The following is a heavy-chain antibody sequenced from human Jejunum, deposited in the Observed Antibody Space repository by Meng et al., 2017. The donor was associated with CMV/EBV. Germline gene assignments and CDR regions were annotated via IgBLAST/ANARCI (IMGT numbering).Heavy chain of an antibody. CDR1: SITSSPVG. CDR3: VHRKDYSGNWNGGSADF. CDR2: IYWDDDK. V-gene: IGHV2-5*02. J-gene: IGHJ4*02. D-gene: IGHD1-1*01. Sequence: SITSSPVGVSWIRQPTGKALEWLAFIYWDDDKRYNPSLKNRLIITKDAPKNQVVLTMTNVDPADTATYHCVHRKDYSGNWNGGSADFWGQGALVTVSS.